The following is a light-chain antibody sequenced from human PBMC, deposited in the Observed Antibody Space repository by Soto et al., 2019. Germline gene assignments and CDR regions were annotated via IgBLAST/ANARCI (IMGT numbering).Light chain of an antibody. CDR1: HSISSY. CDR2: AAS. CDR3: QQSYSTPPA. J-gene: IGKJ1*01. Sequence: DIHMTQSPSSLSASVGDRVTITCRASHSISSYLNWYQQKPGKAPKRLIYAASSLHGGLPSRFSGSGSATAFTLSISSLPPDDFATYYWQQSYSTPPAFGQGTKVEGK. V-gene: IGKV1-39*01.